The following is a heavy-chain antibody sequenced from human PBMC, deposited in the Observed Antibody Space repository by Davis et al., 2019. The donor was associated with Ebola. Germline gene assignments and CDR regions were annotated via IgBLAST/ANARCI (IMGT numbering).Heavy chain of an antibody. Sequence: AVSVKVSCKASGYIFTTYGMHWLRQAPGQGLEWMGWINTNTGNPTYAEGFTGRFVFSLDTSVSTAYLQINSLKTEDTAVYYCASLPDIWGQGTMVTVSS. CDR1: GYIFTTYG. CDR3: ASLPDI. V-gene: IGHV7-4-1*02. CDR2: INTNTGNP. J-gene: IGHJ3*02.